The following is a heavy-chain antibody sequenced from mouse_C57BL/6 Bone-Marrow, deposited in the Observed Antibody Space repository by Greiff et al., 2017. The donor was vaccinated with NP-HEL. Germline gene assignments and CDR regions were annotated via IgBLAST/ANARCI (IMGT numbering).Heavy chain of an antibody. V-gene: IGHV1-85*01. Sequence: VQLQQSGPELVKPGASVKLSCKASGYTSTSYDITWVQQRPGQGLEWIGWIYPRDGSTKYNEKFKGKATLTVDTSSSTAYLELHSLTSEDSAVYFCARGRSWFAYWGQGTLVTVSA. J-gene: IGHJ3*01. CDR3: ARGRSWFAY. CDR2: IYPRDGST. CDR1: GYTSTSYD.